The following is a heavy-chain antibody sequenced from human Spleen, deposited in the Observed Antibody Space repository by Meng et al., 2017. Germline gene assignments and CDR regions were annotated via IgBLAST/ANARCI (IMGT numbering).Heavy chain of an antibody. CDR1: GYSITGSDN. CDR2: IYQSGST. D-gene: IGHD2-21*02. CDR3: AGRAVVTLIFYHAMDV. Sequence: SETLSPTCAVSGYSITGSDNWGWIRQSPGKGLEWIGSIYQSGSTHYNPSLKSRVTMSADTSKNQISLKLTSVTAADPAVYYCAGRAVVTLIFYHAMDVWGQGTTVTVSS. V-gene: IGHV4-38-2*01. J-gene: IGHJ6*02.